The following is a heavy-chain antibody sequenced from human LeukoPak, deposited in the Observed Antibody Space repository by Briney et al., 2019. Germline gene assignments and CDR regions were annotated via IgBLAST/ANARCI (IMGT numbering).Heavy chain of an antibody. D-gene: IGHD1-1*01. J-gene: IGHJ4*02. CDR3: ARSTGTTSSFDY. Sequence: ASVKASCKASGYTFTGYYMHWVRQAPGQGLEWMGWINPNSGGTNYAQKFQGRVTMTRDTSISTAYMELSRLRSDDTAVYYCARSTGTTSSFDYWGQGTLVTVSS. CDR2: INPNSGGT. CDR1: GYTFTGYY. V-gene: IGHV1-2*02.